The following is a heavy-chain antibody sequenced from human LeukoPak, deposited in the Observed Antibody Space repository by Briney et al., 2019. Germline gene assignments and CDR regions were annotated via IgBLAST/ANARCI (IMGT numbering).Heavy chain of an antibody. CDR2: ISVYNGNT. Sequence: GASAKVSCKASGYTFTNYDISWVRQAPGQGLEWMGWISVYNGNTDYAQKLQGRVTMTTDTSTSTAYMELRSLRSDDTAVYYCARDRFGGVFPCDYWGQGTLVTVSS. D-gene: IGHD3-16*01. J-gene: IGHJ4*02. CDR1: GYTFTNYD. V-gene: IGHV1-18*01. CDR3: ARDRFGGVFPCDY.